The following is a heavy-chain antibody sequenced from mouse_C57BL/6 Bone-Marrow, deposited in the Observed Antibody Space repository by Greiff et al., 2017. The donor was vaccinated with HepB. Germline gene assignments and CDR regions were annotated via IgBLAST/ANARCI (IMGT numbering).Heavy chain of an antibody. J-gene: IGHJ3*01. CDR2: IYPGSGST. CDR1: GYTFTSYW. Sequence: VQLQQPGAELVKPGASVKMSCKASGYTFTSYWITWVKQRPGQGLEWIGDIYPGSGSTNYNEKFKSKATLTVDTSSSTAYMQLSSLTSEDSAVYNCARADYYGSSPFAYWGQGTLVTVSA. V-gene: IGHV1-55*01. D-gene: IGHD1-1*01. CDR3: ARADYYGSSPFAY.